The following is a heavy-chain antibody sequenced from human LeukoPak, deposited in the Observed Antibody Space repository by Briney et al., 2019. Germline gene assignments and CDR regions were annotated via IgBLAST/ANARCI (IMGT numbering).Heavy chain of an antibody. Sequence: SETLSLTCAIYGGSFSGYYWSWIRQPPGKGLEWIGEINHSGSTNYNPSLKSRVTISVDTSKNQFSLKLSSVTAADTAVYYCAHAGYCSGGSCHPLQGFDPWGQGTLVTVSS. CDR2: INHSGST. J-gene: IGHJ5*02. D-gene: IGHD2-15*01. CDR3: AHAGYCSGGSCHPLQGFDP. V-gene: IGHV4-34*01. CDR1: GGSFSGYY.